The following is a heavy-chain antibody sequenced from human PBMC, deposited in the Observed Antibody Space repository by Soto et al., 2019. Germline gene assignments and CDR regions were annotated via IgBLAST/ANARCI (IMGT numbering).Heavy chain of an antibody. J-gene: IGHJ2*01. CDR2: IWNDGSKK. CDR1: GFVYNTYA. CDR3: VRGIPFQYSNNWLHWYFDL. V-gene: IGHV3-33*01. Sequence: VQLVESGGGVVQPGMSLRLSCAASGFVYNTYAMHWVRLSPGKVLEWVALIWNDGSKKDYVDSVKGRFTISRDNSQYTLSVQMDSLRGEDTAVYFCVRGIPFQYSNNWLHWYFDLWGRGTQVTVSS. D-gene: IGHD1-1*01.